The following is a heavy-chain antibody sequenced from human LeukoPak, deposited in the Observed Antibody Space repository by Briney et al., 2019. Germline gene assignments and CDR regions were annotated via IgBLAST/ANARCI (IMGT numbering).Heavy chain of an antibody. CDR3: ARGGDYYGSGSYIQTDYYGMDV. CDR2: IYYSGST. J-gene: IGHJ6*02. Sequence: PSETLSLTCTVSGGSVNSVSFYWSWLRQPPGKGLEWIGYIYYSGSTNYNPSLKSRVTISVDTSKNQFSLKLSSMTAADTAVYYCARGGDYYGSGSYIQTDYYGMDVWGQGTTVTVSS. D-gene: IGHD3-10*01. V-gene: IGHV4-61*01. CDR1: GGSVNSVSFY.